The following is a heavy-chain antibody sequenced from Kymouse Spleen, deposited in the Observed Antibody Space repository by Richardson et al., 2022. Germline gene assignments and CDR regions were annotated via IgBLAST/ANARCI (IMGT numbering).Heavy chain of an antibody. CDR3: ARGRYNWNFDY. CDR2: INHSGST. V-gene: IGHV4-34*01. J-gene: IGHJ4*02. D-gene: IGHD1-20*01,IGHD1-7*01. CDR1: GGSFSGYY. Sequence: QVQLQQWGAGLLKPSETLSLTCAVYGGSFSGYYWSWIRQPPGKGLEWIGEINHSGSTNYNPSLKSRVTISVDTSKNQFSLKLSSVTAADTAVYYCARGRYNWNFDYWGQGTLVTVSS.